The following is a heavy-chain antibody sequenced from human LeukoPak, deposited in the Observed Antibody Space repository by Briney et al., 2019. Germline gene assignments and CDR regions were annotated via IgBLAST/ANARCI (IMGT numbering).Heavy chain of an antibody. J-gene: IGHJ4*02. Sequence: SETLSLTCTVSGGSISSYYWTWIRQPTGKGLEWIGYIYYNGITTYNPSLKSRVTISVDTSKNQFSLKLRSVTAADTAVYYCASLGTYRFDYWGQGTLVTVSS. CDR1: GGSISSYY. D-gene: IGHD1-26*01. V-gene: IGHV4-59*08. CDR3: ASLGTYRFDY. CDR2: IYYNGIT.